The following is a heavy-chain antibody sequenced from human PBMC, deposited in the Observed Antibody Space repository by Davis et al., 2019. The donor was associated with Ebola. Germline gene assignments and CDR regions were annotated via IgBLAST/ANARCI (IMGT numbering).Heavy chain of an antibody. CDR1: GGTFSSYA. Sequence: SVKVSCKASGGTFSSYAISWVRQAPGQGLEWMGGIIPILGIANYAQKFQGRVTITADESTSTAYMELRSLRSDDTAVYYCARDVYSGITGAFDIWGQGTMVTVSS. CDR2: IIPILGIA. J-gene: IGHJ3*02. CDR3: ARDVYSGITGAFDI. D-gene: IGHD1-26*01. V-gene: IGHV1-69*10.